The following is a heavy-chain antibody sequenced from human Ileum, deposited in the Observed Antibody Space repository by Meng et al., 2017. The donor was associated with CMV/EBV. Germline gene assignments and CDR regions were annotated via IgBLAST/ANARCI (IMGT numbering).Heavy chain of an antibody. D-gene: IGHD3-22*01. CDR3: ARRPDSSGYSPWYYYGMDV. CDR1: GGSFSGYY. V-gene: IGHV4-34*01. Sequence: SETLSLTCAVYGGSFSGYYWTWIPQPPGKGLKWIGEINHSESTNYNPSLKSRVTISVDTSKNQFSLKLSSVTAADTAVYYCARRPDSSGYSPWYYYGMDVWGQGTTVTVSS. CDR2: INHSEST. J-gene: IGHJ6*02.